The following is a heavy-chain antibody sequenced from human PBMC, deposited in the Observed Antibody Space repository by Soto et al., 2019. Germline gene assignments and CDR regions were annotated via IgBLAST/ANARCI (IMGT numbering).Heavy chain of an antibody. J-gene: IGHJ5*02. V-gene: IGHV1-69*06. Sequence: ASVKVSCKASGGTFSSYAISWVRQAPGQGLEWMGGIIPIFGTANYAQKFQGRVTITADKSTSTAYMELSSLRSEDTAVYYCASIAAAGPVPDLWGQGTLVTVSS. CDR2: IIPIFGTA. CDR1: GGTFSSYA. CDR3: ASIAAAGPVPDL. D-gene: IGHD6-13*01.